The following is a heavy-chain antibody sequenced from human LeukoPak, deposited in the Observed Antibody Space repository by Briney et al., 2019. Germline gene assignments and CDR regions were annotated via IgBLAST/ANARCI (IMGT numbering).Heavy chain of an antibody. CDR1: GYTFTTYY. J-gene: IGHJ4*02. Sequence: ASVTVSCKPSGYTFTTYYMHWVRQAPGQGLEWMGMINPSGGGTNNAQKFQGRVTMTRDMSTSTVYMELSSLRSEDTAVYYCARSRDGYNLVWGSFDYWGQGTLVTVSS. CDR2: INPSGGGT. V-gene: IGHV1-46*01. CDR3: ARSRDGYNLVWGSFDY. D-gene: IGHD5-24*01.